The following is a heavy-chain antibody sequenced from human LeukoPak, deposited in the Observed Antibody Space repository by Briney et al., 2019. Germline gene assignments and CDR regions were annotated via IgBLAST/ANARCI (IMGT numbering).Heavy chain of an antibody. CDR2: IFYSGST. CDR1: GGSISSGGYY. Sequence: PSQTLSLTCTVSGGSISSGGYYWSWIRQPPGKGLEWIGYIFYSGSTNYNPSLKSRVTISVDTSKNQFSLKLNSVTAADTAVYYCAREPGRGNWYAEYFDLWGRGTLVTVSS. J-gene: IGHJ2*01. CDR3: AREPGRGNWYAEYFDL. V-gene: IGHV4-61*08. D-gene: IGHD1-1*01.